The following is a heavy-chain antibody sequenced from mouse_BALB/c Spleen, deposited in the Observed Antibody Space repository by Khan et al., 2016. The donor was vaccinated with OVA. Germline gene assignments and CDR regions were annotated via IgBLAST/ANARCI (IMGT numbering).Heavy chain of an antibody. V-gene: IGHV1S41*01. J-gene: IGHJ2*01. CDR3: ARAIGGKVPLDY. CDR2: IAPGSGSI. D-gene: IGHD1-1*02. CDR1: GYTFTSYW. Sequence: DLVKPGASVKLSCKASGYTFTSYWINWIKQRPGQGLEWIGRIAPGSGSIYYNEMFKDKATLTVDTSSSTAYIQLNSLSSEDSAVYFCARAIGGKVPLDYWGQGTTLTVS.